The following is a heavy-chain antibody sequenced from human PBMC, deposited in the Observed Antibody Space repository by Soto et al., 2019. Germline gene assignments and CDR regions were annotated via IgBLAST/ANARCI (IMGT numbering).Heavy chain of an antibody. D-gene: IGHD5-12*01. CDR2: IYSGGNT. V-gene: IGHV3-53*01. CDR1: GFIVSSNY. Sequence: EVQLVESGGGLIQPGGSLRLSCAASGFIVSSNYMSWVRQAPGKGLEWVSVIYSGGNTYYADSVKGRFTISRDNSKNTLYLQMKSLRAEDTAVYYCARVLGGYSGYDGHWGQGTLVTVSS. CDR3: ARVLGGYSGYDGH. J-gene: IGHJ4*02.